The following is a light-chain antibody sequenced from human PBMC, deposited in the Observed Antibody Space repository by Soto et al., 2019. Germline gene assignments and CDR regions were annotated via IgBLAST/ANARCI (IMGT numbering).Light chain of an antibody. CDR2: LNSDGSH. V-gene: IGLV4-69*01. Sequence: QPVLTQSPSASASLGASVKLTCTLSSGHSSYAIAWHQQQPEKGPRYLMKLNSDGSHNKGDGNPDRFSGSSSGAERYLTISSLQSEDEPDYYCQTWGTGIQLFGGGTKLTVL. CDR3: QTWGTGIQL. CDR1: SGHSSYA. J-gene: IGLJ3*02.